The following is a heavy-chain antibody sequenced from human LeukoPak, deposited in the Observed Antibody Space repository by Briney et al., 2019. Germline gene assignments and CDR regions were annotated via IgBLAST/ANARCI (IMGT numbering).Heavy chain of an antibody. D-gene: IGHD1-26*01. CDR1: GGFISGYY. J-gene: IGHJ3*02. CDR3: ARSKWGYAFDI. CDR2: IYYSGST. Sequence: PSETLSLTCTVSGGFISGYYWSWIRQPPGKGLEWIGYIYYSGSTNYNPSLKRRVTISVDTSKNQFSLKLNSVTAADTAEYYCARSKWGYAFDIWGQGTMVTVSS. V-gene: IGHV4-59*01.